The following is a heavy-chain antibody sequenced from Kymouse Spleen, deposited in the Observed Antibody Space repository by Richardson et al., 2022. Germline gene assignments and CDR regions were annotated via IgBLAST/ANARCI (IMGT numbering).Heavy chain of an antibody. V-gene: IGHV3-20*d01. Sequence: EVQLVESGGGVVRPGGSLRLSCAASGFTFDDYGMSWVRQAPGKGLEWVSGINWNGGSTGYADSVKGRFTISRDNAKNSLYLQMNSLRAEDTALYYCARTYYYDSSGYYPDAFDIWGQGTMVTVSS. CDR2: INWNGGST. CDR1: GFTFDDYG. CDR3: ARTYYYDSSGYYPDAFDI. J-gene: IGHJ3*02. D-gene: IGHD3-22*01.